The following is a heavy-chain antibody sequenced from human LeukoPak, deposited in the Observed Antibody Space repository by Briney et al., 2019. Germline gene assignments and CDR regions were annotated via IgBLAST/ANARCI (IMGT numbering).Heavy chain of an antibody. V-gene: IGHV1-69*06. CDR1: GGTFSSYA. Sequence: SVKVSCKASGGTFSSYAISWVRQAPGQGLEWMGGIIPIFGTANYAQKFQGRVTITADKSTGTAYMELSSLRSEDTAVYYCARSREQEWILWFGREDWFDPWGQGTLVTVSS. CDR2: IIPIFGTA. D-gene: IGHD3-10*01. CDR3: ARSREQEWILWFGREDWFDP. J-gene: IGHJ5*02.